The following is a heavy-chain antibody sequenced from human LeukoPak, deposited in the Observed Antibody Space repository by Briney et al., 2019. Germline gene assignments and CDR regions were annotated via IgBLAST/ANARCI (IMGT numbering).Heavy chain of an antibody. V-gene: IGHV1-46*01. J-gene: IGHJ4*02. Sequence: ASVKVSFKASGYAFTRYYIHWVRQAPGQGLEWMGIINPSGNSTSYAQKFQGRVTMTRDTSTSTVYMELSSLRSEDTAVYYCAREGTVSFDYWGQGTLVTVSS. D-gene: IGHD3/OR15-3a*01. CDR3: AREGTVSFDY. CDR1: GYAFTRYY. CDR2: INPSGNST.